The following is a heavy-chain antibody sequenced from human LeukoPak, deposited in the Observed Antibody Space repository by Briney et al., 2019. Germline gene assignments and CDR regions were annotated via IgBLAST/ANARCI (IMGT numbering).Heavy chain of an antibody. CDR2: ISSNSRDI. CDR3: ARDKCSGGTCCGYFQH. D-gene: IGHD2-15*01. CDR1: GFSFSGNH. Sequence: PGGSLRLSCAASGFSFSGNHMNWVRQAPGKGLEWVSYISSNSRDIYYADSVVGRFTISRDNIENTLYLQMNSLRAEDTAIYYCARDKCSGGTCCGYFQHWGQGTLVTVSS. J-gene: IGHJ1*01. V-gene: IGHV3-48*01.